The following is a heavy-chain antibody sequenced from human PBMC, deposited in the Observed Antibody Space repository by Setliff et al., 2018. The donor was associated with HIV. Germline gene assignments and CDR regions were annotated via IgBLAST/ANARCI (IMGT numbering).Heavy chain of an antibody. CDR2: TYYTGIT. Sequence: SETLSLTCSISGGSVTSYLWHWFRQPPGKGLEWIGYTYYTGITDNNPSLEGRVTMSVDTSKNQVSLRLKSVTTADTAVYYCARELYGGNSRPFDYWGQGALVTVSS. V-gene: IGHV4-59*02. J-gene: IGHJ4*02. D-gene: IGHD2-21*02. CDR3: ARELYGGNSRPFDY. CDR1: GGSVTSYL.